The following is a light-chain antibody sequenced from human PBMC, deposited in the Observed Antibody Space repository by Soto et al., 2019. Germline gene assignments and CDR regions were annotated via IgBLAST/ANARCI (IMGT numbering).Light chain of an antibody. V-gene: IGKV3-20*01. CDR2: GAS. Sequence: EIVLTQSPGTLSLSPGERATLSCRASQSISSIYLAWYQQKPGQAPRVLIYGASSRATGIPDRFNGSGSGTDFTLNISRLEPEDFGVYFRQQYGKPPPYVFGQGTKVEIK. CDR3: QQYGKPPPYV. CDR1: QSISSIY. J-gene: IGKJ2*01.